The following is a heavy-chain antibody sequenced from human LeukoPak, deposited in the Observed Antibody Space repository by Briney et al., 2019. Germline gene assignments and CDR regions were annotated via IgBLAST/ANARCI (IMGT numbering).Heavy chain of an antibody. D-gene: IGHD1-7*01. J-gene: IGHJ4*02. CDR2: INPNSGDT. CDR1: GYTFTDSY. V-gene: IGHV1-2*02. Sequence: ASVKVSCKASGYTFTDSYMDLVRQAPGQGLEWMGWINPNSGDTNYAQKFQGRVTMTRDTSISTAYMELSRLTSDDTAVYYCTRDINWNYGYWGQGTLVTVSS. CDR3: TRDINWNYGY.